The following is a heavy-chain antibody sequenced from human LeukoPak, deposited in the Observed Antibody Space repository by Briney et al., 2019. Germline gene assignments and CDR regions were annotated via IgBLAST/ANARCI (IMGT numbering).Heavy chain of an antibody. Sequence: GGSLRLSCEASEFTFSSYEMNWVRQAPGKGXXXXXXXTAGGTYIRYADSVRGRFTISRDNAKNSLYLQMDSLKSEDTAVYYCARETQACGGDCYDYWGQGTQVTVSS. V-gene: IGHV3-48*03. CDR3: ARETQACGGDCYDY. CDR2: XTAGGTYI. J-gene: IGHJ4*02. CDR1: EFTFSSYE. D-gene: IGHD2-21*01.